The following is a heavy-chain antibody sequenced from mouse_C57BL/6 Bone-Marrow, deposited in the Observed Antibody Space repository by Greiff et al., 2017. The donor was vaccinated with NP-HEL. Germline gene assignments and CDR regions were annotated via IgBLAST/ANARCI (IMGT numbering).Heavy chain of an antibody. CDR1: GFTFSSYG. Sequence: EVKLVESGGDLVKPGGSLKLSCAASGFTFSSYGMSWVRQTPDKRLECVATISSGGSYTYYPDSVKGRFTISRDNAKNTLYLQMSSLKSEDTAMYYCARQGIYYDYDGFAYWGQGTLVTVSA. V-gene: IGHV5-6*01. CDR3: ARQGIYYDYDGFAY. CDR2: ISSGGSYT. D-gene: IGHD2-4*01. J-gene: IGHJ3*01.